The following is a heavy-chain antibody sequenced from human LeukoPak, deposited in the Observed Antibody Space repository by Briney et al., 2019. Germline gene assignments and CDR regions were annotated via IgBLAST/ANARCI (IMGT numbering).Heavy chain of an antibody. V-gene: IGHV1-18*01. CDR2: ISAYNGNT. J-gene: IGHJ4*02. CDR3: ARVITMVRGVITLSVDY. CDR1: GYTFTSYG. Sequence: ASVKVSCKASGYTFTSYGISWVRQAPGQGLEWMGWISAYNGNTNYAQKLRGRVTMTTDTSTSTAYMELRSLRSDDTAVYYCARVITMVRGVITLSVDYWGQGTLVTVSS. D-gene: IGHD3-10*01.